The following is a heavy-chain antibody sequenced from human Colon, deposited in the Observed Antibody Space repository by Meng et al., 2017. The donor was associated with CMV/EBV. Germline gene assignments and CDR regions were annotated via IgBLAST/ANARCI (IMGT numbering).Heavy chain of an antibody. V-gene: IGHV3-30*04. Sequence: GESLKISCAASGFTFSSYAMNWVRQAPGKGLEWVALISYDGSNEHYADSVEGRFTISRDISKNILYLQMNDLRVEDTAVYYCVKAAGVFDYWGQGALVTVSS. J-gene: IGHJ4*02. D-gene: IGHD6-19*01. CDR1: GFTFSSYA. CDR2: ISYDGSNE. CDR3: VKAAGVFDY.